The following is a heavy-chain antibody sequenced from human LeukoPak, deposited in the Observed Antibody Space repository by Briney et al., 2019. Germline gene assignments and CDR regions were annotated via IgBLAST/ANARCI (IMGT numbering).Heavy chain of an antibody. CDR1: GFAFSRLA. Sequence: GGSLRLSCAASGFAFSRLAMGWVRQAPGKGLEWVTVISDSGSLTYYADSVKGRFTISRDNSKNMLFLQMNGLRAEDTAVYYCAKDARRTNGWYFFDYWGQGTLVTVSS. J-gene: IGHJ4*02. CDR3: AKDARRTNGWYFFDY. V-gene: IGHV3-23*01. D-gene: IGHD6-19*01. CDR2: ISDSGSLT.